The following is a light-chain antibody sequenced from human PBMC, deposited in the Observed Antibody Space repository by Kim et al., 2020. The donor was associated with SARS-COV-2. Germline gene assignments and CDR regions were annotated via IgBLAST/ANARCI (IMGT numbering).Light chain of an antibody. CDR2: DAS. V-gene: IGKV3-11*01. CDR3: QQRSNWPPRLT. J-gene: IGKJ4*01. CDR1: QSVSSY. Sequence: PGARATLACRASQSVSSYLAWYQQTPGQAPRLLIYDASNRATGIPARFSGSGSGTDFTLTISSLEPEDFAVYYCQQRSNWPPRLTFGGGTKVDIK.